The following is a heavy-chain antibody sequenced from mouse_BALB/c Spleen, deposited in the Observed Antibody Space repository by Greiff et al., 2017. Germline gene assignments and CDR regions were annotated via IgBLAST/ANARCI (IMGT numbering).Heavy chain of an antibody. CDR3: AREGDDYGGAYAMDY. D-gene: IGHD2-4*01. Sequence: QVQLNESGPGLVAPSQSLSITCTVSGFSLTSYGVHWVRQPPGKGLEWLGVIWAGGSTNYNSALMSRLSISKDNAKSQVYLKMNRLQTDDTAMYYCAREGDDYGGAYAMDYWGQGTSVTVSS. J-gene: IGHJ4*01. CDR2: IWAGGST. V-gene: IGHV2-9*02. CDR1: GFSLTSYG.